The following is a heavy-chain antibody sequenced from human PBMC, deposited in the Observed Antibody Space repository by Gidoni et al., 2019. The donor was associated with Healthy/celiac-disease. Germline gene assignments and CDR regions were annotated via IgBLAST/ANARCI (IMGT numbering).Heavy chain of an antibody. CDR1: GLTFSSYG. V-gene: IGHV3-33*01. Sequence: QVQLVQSGGGVVQPGRSLSRSCAASGLTFSSYGMHWVRQDPGKGLEWVAVIWYDGSNKYYADSVKGRFTISRDNSKNTLYLQMNSLRAEDTAVYYCARDGMEWFGELLYYYYGMDVWGQGTTVTVSS. CDR3: ARDGMEWFGELLYYYYGMDV. J-gene: IGHJ6*02. D-gene: IGHD3-10*01. CDR2: IWYDGSNK.